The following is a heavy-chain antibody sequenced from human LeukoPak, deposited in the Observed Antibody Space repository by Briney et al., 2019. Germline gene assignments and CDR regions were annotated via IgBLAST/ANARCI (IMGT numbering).Heavy chain of an antibody. CDR2: IYYSGST. V-gene: IGHV4-59*08. CDR3: ARLPLDYDILTGYYDYFDY. D-gene: IGHD3-9*01. CDR1: GGSISSYY. J-gene: IGHJ4*02. Sequence: PSETLSLTCTVSGGSISSYYWSWIRQPPGKGLEWIGYIYYSGSTNYNPSLKSRATISVDTSKNQFSLKLSSVTAADTAVYYCARLPLDYDILTGYYDYFDYWGQGTLVTVSS.